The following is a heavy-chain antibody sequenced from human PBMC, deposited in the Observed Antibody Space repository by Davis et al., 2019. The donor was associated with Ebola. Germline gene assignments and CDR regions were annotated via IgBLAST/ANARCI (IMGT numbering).Heavy chain of an antibody. D-gene: IGHD5-12*01. CDR3: TTPGGQDSGYDVFDI. J-gene: IGHJ3*02. V-gene: IGHV1-18*04. CDR2: ISAYNGNT. Sequence: ASVKVSCKASGYTFTSYGISWVRHAPGQGLEWMGWISAYNGNTNYAQKLQGRVTMTTDTSTSTAYMELRSLRSEDTALYYCTTPGGQDSGYDVFDIWGQGTMVTVSS. CDR1: GYTFTSYG.